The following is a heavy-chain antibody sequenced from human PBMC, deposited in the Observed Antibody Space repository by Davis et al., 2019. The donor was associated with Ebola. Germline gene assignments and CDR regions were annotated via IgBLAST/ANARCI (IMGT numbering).Heavy chain of an antibody. V-gene: IGHV6-1*01. D-gene: IGHD6-19*01. Sequence: HSQTLSLTCAISGDSVSSGGWNWIRQSPSRGLEWLGRTYYSSKWYKDYAVSVKSRITINLDTSKNQFSLQLNSVTPEDTAIYYCARGWYRTGLDVWGQGTTVTVSS. CDR1: GDSVSSGG. J-gene: IGHJ6*02. CDR3: ARGWYRTGLDV. CDR2: TYYSSKWYK.